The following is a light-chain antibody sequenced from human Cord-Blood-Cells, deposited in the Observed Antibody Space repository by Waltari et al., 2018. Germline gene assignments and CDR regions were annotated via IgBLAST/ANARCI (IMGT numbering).Light chain of an antibody. CDR2: EGS. CDR1: SSDVGGHTF. V-gene: IGLV2-23*01. Sequence: QSARTQPASVSGTPGQANTLSCTGPSSDVGGHTFLACYQQNPGKAPKLMIYEGSKRPSGVSNRFSGSKSGNTASLTISGLQAEDEADYYCCSYAGSSTWVFGGGTKLTVL. J-gene: IGLJ3*02. CDR3: CSYAGSSTWV.